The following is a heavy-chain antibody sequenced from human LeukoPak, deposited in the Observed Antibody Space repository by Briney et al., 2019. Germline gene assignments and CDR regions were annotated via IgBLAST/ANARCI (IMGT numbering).Heavy chain of an antibody. V-gene: IGHV3-30*04. CDR3: ARGGTINYYYYGMDV. CDR1: GFTFSSYA. CDR2: ISYDGSNK. J-gene: IGHJ6*04. D-gene: IGHD4/OR15-4a*01. Sequence: PGRSLRLSCAASGFTFSSYAMHWVRQAPGKGLEGVAVISYDGSNKYYADSVKGRFPISRDNSKHTLYLQMNSLRAEDTAVYYCARGGTINYYYYGMDVWGKGTTVTVSS.